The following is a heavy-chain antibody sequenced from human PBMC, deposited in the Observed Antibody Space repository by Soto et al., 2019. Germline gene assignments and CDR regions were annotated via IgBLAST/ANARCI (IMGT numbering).Heavy chain of an antibody. Sequence: QVQLQESGPGLVKPSETLSLTCTVSGGSISSYYWSWIRQPPGKGLEWIGYIYYSGSTNYNPSLKRRVPTAVDTSKNQSSLKLSSVTAADTAVYYCSRRYGSAFDIWGQGTMVTVSS. CDR2: IYYSGST. CDR1: GGSISSYY. D-gene: IGHD3-10*01. V-gene: IGHV4-59*01. J-gene: IGHJ3*02. CDR3: SRRYGSAFDI.